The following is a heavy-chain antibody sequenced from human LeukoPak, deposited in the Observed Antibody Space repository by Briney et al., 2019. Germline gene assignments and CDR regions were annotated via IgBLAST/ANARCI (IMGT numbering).Heavy chain of an antibody. Sequence: SGGSLRLSCAASGFTFRSYEMNWVRLAPGKGLEWISYISSSGSTIYYADSVKGRFTISRDNAKNSLYLQMNSLRAEDTAVYYCVRDKHYYDSNGYRYYFDYWGQGTLVTVSS. V-gene: IGHV3-48*03. CDR1: GFTFRSYE. D-gene: IGHD3-22*01. CDR3: VRDKHYYDSNGYRYYFDY. J-gene: IGHJ4*02. CDR2: ISSSGSTI.